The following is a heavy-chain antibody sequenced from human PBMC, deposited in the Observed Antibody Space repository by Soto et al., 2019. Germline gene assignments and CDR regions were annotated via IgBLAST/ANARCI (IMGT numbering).Heavy chain of an antibody. D-gene: IGHD3-3*01. CDR3: LYDDAVN. J-gene: IGHJ4*02. V-gene: IGHV3-74*01. CDR1: GFTFSSYW. CDR2: IKTDGSST. Sequence: DVQLVESGGGLVQPGGSLRLSCVASGFTFSSYWMYWVRQAPGKGPVWVAGIKTDGSSTIYADSVKGRFTISRDNAKHTLYLQMKSLRAEDTAVYYCLYDDAVNWGQGTLVTVSS.